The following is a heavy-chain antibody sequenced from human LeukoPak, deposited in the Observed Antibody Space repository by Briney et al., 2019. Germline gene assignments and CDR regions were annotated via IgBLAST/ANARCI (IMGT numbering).Heavy chain of an antibody. J-gene: IGHJ5*02. Sequence: SETLSLTCAVYGGSFSGYYWSWIRQPPGKGLEWIGEINHSGSTNYNPSLKSRVTISVDTSKNQFSLKLSSVTAADTAVYYCTRGPFVLLWFGGVAAPRWFDPWGQGTLVTVSS. CDR1: GGSFSGYY. V-gene: IGHV4-34*01. CDR3: TRGPFVLLWFGGVAAPRWFDP. CDR2: INHSGST. D-gene: IGHD3-10*01.